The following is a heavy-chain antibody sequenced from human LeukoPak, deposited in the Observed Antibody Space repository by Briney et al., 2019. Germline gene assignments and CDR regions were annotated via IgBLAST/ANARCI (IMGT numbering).Heavy chain of an antibody. CDR3: AKGHSDYGTGYDC. V-gene: IGHV3-23*01. D-gene: IGHD4-17*01. J-gene: IGHJ4*02. CDR1: GSTVLSNY. Sequence: GGSLKLFCAAAGSTVLSNYMTWIPQASGMGPLWVSTISGTGDSTCYADSVKGRFTISRDNSKNTLYLQMNSPRADDTALYYCAKGHSDYGTGYDCWGQGALVTVSS. CDR2: ISGTGDST.